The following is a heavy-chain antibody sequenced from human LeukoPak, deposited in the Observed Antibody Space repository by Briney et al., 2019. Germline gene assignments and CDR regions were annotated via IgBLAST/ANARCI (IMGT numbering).Heavy chain of an antibody. D-gene: IGHD6-13*01. CDR3: ARHFRASRIAAAVNY. CDR2: IYYSGST. Sequence: SSETLSLTCAVYGGSFSGYYWGWIRQPPGKGLEWIGSIYYSGSTYYNPSLKGRVTISVDTSKNQFSLKLSSVTAADTAVYYCARHFRASRIAAAVNYWGQGTLVTVSS. V-gene: IGHV4-39*01. CDR1: GGSFSGYY. J-gene: IGHJ4*02.